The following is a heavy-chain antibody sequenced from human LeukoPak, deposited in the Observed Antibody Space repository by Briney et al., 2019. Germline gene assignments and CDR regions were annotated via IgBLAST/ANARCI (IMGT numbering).Heavy chain of an antibody. Sequence: ASVKVSCKASGYTFTGYYMHWVRQAPGQGLEWMGWINPNSGGTNYAQKFQGRVTMTRDTSISTAYMELSRLRSEDTAVYYCARWGTVTTPLDYWGQGTLVTVSS. D-gene: IGHD4-17*01. CDR1: GYTFTGYY. J-gene: IGHJ4*02. CDR2: INPNSGGT. CDR3: ARWGTVTTPLDY. V-gene: IGHV1-2*02.